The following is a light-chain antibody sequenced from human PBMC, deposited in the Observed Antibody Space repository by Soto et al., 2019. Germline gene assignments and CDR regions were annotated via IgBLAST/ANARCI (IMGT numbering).Light chain of an antibody. Sequence: IGFSQSPCAVSLSTGERATLSCRASQSVSSNLAWYQQKPGQAPRLLIYGASNRATGIPDKFNGSGSGTDFTLTISRLEPEDFAMYYCQQYGRSPRTFGQGTKVDIK. V-gene: IGKV3-20*01. CDR3: QQYGRSPRT. CDR2: GAS. CDR1: QSVSSN. J-gene: IGKJ1*01.